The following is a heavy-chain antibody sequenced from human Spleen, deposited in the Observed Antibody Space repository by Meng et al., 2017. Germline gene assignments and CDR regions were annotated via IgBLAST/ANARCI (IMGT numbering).Heavy chain of an antibody. J-gene: IGHJ5*02. CDR2: INHSGST. D-gene: IGHD4-17*01. V-gene: IGHV4-34*02. CDR3: ARVGITTVTTAGWFDP. CDR1: GGSFSGYY. Sequence: GHLRQVGAGLLKPSDTLSLTCAVYGGSFSGYYWSWIRQPPGKGLEWIGEINHSGSTNYNPSLKSRVTISVDTSKNQFSLKLSSVTAADTAVYYCARVGITTVTTAGWFDPWGQGTLVTVSS.